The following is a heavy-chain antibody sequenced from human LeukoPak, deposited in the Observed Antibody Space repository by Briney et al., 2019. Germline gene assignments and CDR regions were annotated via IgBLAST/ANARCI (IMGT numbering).Heavy chain of an antibody. CDR2: ISYDGSNK. CDR3: ASQYSSSWYSGNWFDP. Sequence: PGGSLKLSCAASGFTFSGSAMHWVRQAPGKGLEWVAVISYDGSNKYYADSVKGRFTISRDNSKNTLYLQMNSLRAEDTAVYYCASQYSSSWYSGNWFDPWGQGTLVTVSS. CDR1: GFTFSGSA. J-gene: IGHJ5*02. V-gene: IGHV3-30*04. D-gene: IGHD6-13*01.